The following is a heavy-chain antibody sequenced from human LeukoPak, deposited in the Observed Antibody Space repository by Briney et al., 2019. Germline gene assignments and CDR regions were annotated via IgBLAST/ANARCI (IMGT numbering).Heavy chain of an antibody. V-gene: IGHV3-23*01. CDR2: ISGSGGST. J-gene: IGHJ4*02. Sequence: GGSLRLSCAASGFTVSSNYMSWVCQAPGKGLEWVSAISGSGGSTYYADSVKGRFTISRDNSKNTLYLQMNSLRAEDTAVYYCAKDLTEELELPTRWGQGTLVTVSS. CDR1: GFTVSSNY. CDR3: AKDLTEELELPTR. D-gene: IGHD1-7*01.